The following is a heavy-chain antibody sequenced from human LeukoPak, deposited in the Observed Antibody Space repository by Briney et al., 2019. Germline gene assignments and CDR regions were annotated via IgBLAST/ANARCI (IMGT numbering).Heavy chain of an antibody. D-gene: IGHD1-14*01. CDR3: ARGYPNFDY. CDR1: GFTVSSNY. J-gene: IGHJ4*02. V-gene: IGHV3-53*01. CDR2: IYSGGST. Sequence: PGGSLRLSCAASGFTVSSNYMSWVRQAPGKGLEWVSVIYSGGSTYYADSVKGRFTISRDKSKNTLFLQMSSMRAEDTAVYYCARGYPNFDYWSQGTLVTVSS.